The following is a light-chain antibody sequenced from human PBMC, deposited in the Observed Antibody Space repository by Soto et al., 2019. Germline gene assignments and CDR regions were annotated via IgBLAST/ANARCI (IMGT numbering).Light chain of an antibody. CDR1: SSDIGGYNY. CDR3: SSYTTSTTLGYV. V-gene: IGLV2-14*01. Sequence: QSALTQPASVSGSPGQSITISCTGTSSDIGGYNYVSWYQQHPDKAPKLMIYEVSNRPSGISYRFSGSKSGNTASLTISGLQTDDEVDYYCSSYTTSTTLGYVFGTGTKLTVL. CDR2: EVS. J-gene: IGLJ1*01.